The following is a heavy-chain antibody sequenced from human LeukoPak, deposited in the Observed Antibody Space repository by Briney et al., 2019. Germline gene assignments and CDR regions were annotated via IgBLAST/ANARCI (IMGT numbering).Heavy chain of an antibody. CDR3: ARPKDVGLNY. Sequence: GASVKVSCKASGYTFTGYYMHWVRQAPGQGLEWMGWINPNSGGTNYAQEFQGRVTMTRDTSISTAYMELSRLRSDDTAVYYCARPKDVGLNYWGQGTLVTVSS. CDR1: GYTFTGYY. J-gene: IGHJ4*02. CDR2: INPNSGGT. V-gene: IGHV1-2*02. D-gene: IGHD1-26*01.